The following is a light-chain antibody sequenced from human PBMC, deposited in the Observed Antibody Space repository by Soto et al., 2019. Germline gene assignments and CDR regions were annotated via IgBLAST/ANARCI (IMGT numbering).Light chain of an antibody. CDR3: QQSDNLPFT. CDR2: DAS. V-gene: IGKV1-33*01. Sequence: QLTQSPSSLSASVGDRVTITCRASQDIGIYLHWYQQKPGKAPKLLINDASNLETGVPSRFNGSGSGTDFTFTISSLQPEDIATYFCQQSDNLPFTFGPGTKVDIK. J-gene: IGKJ3*01. CDR1: QDIGIY.